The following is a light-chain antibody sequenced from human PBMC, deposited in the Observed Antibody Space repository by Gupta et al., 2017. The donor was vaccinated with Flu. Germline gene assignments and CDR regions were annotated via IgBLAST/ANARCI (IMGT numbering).Light chain of an antibody. CDR2: EVY. V-gene: IGLV2-8*01. CDR1: SSDVGATDY. J-gene: IGLJ2*01. Sequence: QSALPQPPPASGSPPPSVTISCTGTSSDVGATDYASWYQQHPGKGPKLLLYEVYKRPSGVPDRFSGSKSGNTASLTVSGLQADDEAHYICSSSSGTNILIFAGGTQLTVL. CDR3: SSSSGTNILI.